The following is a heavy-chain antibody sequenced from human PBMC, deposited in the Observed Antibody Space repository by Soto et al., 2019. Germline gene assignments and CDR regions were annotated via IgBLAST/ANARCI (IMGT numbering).Heavy chain of an antibody. D-gene: IGHD2-21*02. Sequence: ASVKLSCKDSGYTFTSNAMHWERQAPGQRLEWMGWINAGNGNTKYSQKFQGRVTITRDTSASTAYMELSSLRSEGTAVYYCARSIVVVTALDYWGQGTLVTVSS. CDR1: GYTFTSNA. CDR2: INAGNGNT. V-gene: IGHV1-3*01. CDR3: ARSIVVVTALDY. J-gene: IGHJ4*02.